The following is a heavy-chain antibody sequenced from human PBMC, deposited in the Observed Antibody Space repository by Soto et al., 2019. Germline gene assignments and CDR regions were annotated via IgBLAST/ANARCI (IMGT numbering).Heavy chain of an antibody. CDR2: INHSGST. CDR3: ARATTVTPFDY. Sequence: SETLSLTCAVYGGSFSGYYWSWIRQPPGKGLEWIGEINHSGSTNYNPSLKSRVTISVDTSKNQFSLKLSSVTAADTAVYYCARATTVTPFDYWGQGTLVTVSS. CDR1: GGSFSGYY. J-gene: IGHJ4*02. V-gene: IGHV4-34*01. D-gene: IGHD4-17*01.